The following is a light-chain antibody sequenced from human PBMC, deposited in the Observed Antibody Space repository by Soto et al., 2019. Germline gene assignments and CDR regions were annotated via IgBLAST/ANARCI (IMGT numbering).Light chain of an antibody. Sequence: IPFTQSPPALALSPGERATLYRRASQSVGSYFAWYQQKPGQAPRLLIYDASNRATGIPARFSGSGSGTDFTLTISSLEPDDFAVYYCQQRGNWPVTFGQGTKVDIK. V-gene: IGKV3-11*01. CDR2: DAS. CDR1: QSVGSY. CDR3: QQRGNWPVT. J-gene: IGKJ1*01.